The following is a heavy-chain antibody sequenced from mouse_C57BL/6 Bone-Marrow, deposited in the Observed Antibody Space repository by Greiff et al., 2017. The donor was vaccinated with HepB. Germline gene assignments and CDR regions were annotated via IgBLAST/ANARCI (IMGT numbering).Heavy chain of an antibody. J-gene: IGHJ1*03. D-gene: IGHD1-1*01. CDR3: ARPASNYYGSSCCDFDF. V-gene: IGHV5-6*01. CDR1: GFTFSSYG. Sequence: VQLKESGGDLVKPGGSLKLSCAASGFTFSSYGMSWVRQTPDKRLEWVATISSGGSYTYYPDSVKGRFTISRDNAKNTLYLQMRSLKSEDTAMYYCARPASNYYGSSCCDFDFWGRGTTAT. CDR2: ISSGGSYT.